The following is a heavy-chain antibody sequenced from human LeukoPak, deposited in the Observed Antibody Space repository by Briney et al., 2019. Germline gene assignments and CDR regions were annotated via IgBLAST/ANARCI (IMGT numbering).Heavy chain of an antibody. D-gene: IGHD3-22*01. V-gene: IGHV3-23*01. CDR3: ARDRGRYYDSRGFYWGYYFDS. Sequence: GGSLRLSCAASGFTFSTYAVNWVRQAPGKGLEWVSTISGSGDSTYYADSVKGRFTISRDNSKDTLYLQMSSVRVDGTAVYYCARDRGRYYDSRGFYWGYYFDSWGRGILVTVST. J-gene: IGHJ4*02. CDR1: GFTFSTYA. CDR2: ISGSGDST.